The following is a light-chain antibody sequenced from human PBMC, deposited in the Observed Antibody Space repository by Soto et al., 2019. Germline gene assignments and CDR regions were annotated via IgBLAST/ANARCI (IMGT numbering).Light chain of an antibody. J-gene: IGKJ5*01. V-gene: IGKV1-39*01. CDR3: QQSYSTPIT. Sequence: DIQLTQSPSPLSASVGDRVAITCLASQSISTYLNWYQQKPGKAPKLLIYAASSLQSGVPSRFSGSGSGTDFTLTISSLQPEDFATYYCQQSYSTPITFGQGTRLEI. CDR2: AAS. CDR1: QSISTY.